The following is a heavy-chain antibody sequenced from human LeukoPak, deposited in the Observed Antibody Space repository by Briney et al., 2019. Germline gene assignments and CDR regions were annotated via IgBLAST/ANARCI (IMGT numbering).Heavy chain of an antibody. CDR1: GGTFSSYA. V-gene: IGHV1-69*01. D-gene: IGHD3-22*01. Sequence: SVKVSCKASGGTFSSYAISWVRQAPGQGLEWMGGIIPIFGTANYAQKFQGRVTITADESTSTAYMELSSLRSEDTAVYYCARDLVPYYYDSSGHSMWAFDIWGQGTMVTVSS. J-gene: IGHJ3*02. CDR3: ARDLVPYYYDSSGHSMWAFDI. CDR2: IIPIFGTA.